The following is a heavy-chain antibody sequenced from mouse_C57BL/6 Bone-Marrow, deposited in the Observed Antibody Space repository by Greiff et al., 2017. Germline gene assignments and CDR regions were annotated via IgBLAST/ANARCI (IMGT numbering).Heavy chain of an antibody. CDR3: ARDEAQTYYFDY. J-gene: IGHJ2*01. V-gene: IGHV5-4*01. CDR1: GFTFSSYA. CDR2: ISDGGSYT. Sequence: VQLQESGGGLVKPGGSLKLSCAASGFTFSSYAMSWVRQTPEKRLEWVATISDGGSYTYYPDNVKGRFTISRDNAKNNLYLQMSHLKSEDTAMYYCARDEAQTYYFDYWGQGTTLTVSS.